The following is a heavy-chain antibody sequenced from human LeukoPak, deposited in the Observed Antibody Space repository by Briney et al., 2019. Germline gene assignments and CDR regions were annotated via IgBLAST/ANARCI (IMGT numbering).Heavy chain of an antibody. CDR1: GFTFSSHG. V-gene: IGHV3-30*02. CDR2: IRYDGSNK. CDR3: ASLVVPARSGNWFDP. D-gene: IGHD2-2*01. Sequence: GGSLRLSCAASGFTFSSHGMHWVRQAPGKGLEWVAFIRYDGSNKYYADSVKGRFTISRDNSKNTLYLQMNSLRAEDTAVYYCASLVVPARSGNWFDPWGQGTLVTVSS. J-gene: IGHJ5*02.